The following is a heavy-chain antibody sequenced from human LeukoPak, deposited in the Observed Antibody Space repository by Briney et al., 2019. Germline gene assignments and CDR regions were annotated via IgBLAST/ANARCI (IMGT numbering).Heavy chain of an antibody. J-gene: IGHJ2*01. V-gene: IGHV4-30-2*01. CDR1: GGSISSGGYS. CDR2: ISHSGST. CDR3: ARYSSTWPYWYFDL. D-gene: IGHD6-13*01. Sequence: SETLSLTCAVSGGSISSGGYSWSWIRQPPGKGLEWIGYISHSGSTYYNPSLESRVTISVDRSKNQFSLKLTSVTAADTAVYYCARYSSTWPYWYFDLWGRGTVVTVSS.